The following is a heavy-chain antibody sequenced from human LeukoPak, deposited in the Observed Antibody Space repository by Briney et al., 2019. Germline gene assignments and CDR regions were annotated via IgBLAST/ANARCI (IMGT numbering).Heavy chain of an antibody. J-gene: IGHJ4*02. V-gene: IGHV3-23*03. CDR1: GFTFNSYS. Sequence: PGGSLRLSCAASGFTFNSYSMNWVRQAPGKGLEWVSVIYSGGSTYYADSVKGRFTISRDNSKNTLYLQMNSLRAEDTAIYYCAKPARVGAVDYWGQGTLVTVSS. CDR2: IYSGGST. D-gene: IGHD6-13*01. CDR3: AKPARVGAVDY.